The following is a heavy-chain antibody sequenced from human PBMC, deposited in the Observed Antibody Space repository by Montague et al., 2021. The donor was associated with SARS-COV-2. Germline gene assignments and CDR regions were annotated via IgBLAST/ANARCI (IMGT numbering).Heavy chain of an antibody. CDR1: GGSFSGYY. V-gene: IGHV4-34*01. Sequence: SETLSLTCAVYGGSFSGYYWTWIRQSPGKGLEWIAEINHSGTTNYNFNPSLRSRVTISVDTSKSQFSLKLSSVTAADPGVYYCARWDPQTLTLIGLRGKSASDYWGQGTLVTVSS. D-gene: IGHD4-23*01. CDR2: INHSGTT. J-gene: IGHJ4*02. CDR3: ARWDPQTLTLIGLRGKSASDY.